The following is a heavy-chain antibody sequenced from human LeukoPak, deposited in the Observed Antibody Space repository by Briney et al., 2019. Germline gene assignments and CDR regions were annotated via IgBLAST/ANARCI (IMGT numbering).Heavy chain of an antibody. Sequence: PGKSLRLSCVASGFSFSDSVIHGVRQAPGKGLEWVAVISHDVKTTYYADSAKGRFTISRDNSRNTVFLQMNRLRPEDTAVYYCVKEAYYGWGSSPTFYFDYWGQGTRVTVSS. V-gene: IGHV3-30*04. J-gene: IGHJ4*02. D-gene: IGHD3-10*01. CDR1: GFSFSDSV. CDR2: ISHDVKTT. CDR3: VKEAYYGWGSSPTFYFDY.